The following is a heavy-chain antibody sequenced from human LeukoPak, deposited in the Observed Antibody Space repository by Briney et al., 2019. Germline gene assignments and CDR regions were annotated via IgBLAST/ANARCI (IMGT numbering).Heavy chain of an antibody. CDR3: ARVGRDGYTSDY. CDR2: IKQDGSEK. V-gene: IGHV3-7*01. Sequence: GGSLRLSCAASGLTFSSYWMSWVRQAPGKGLEWVANIKQDGSEKYYVDSVKGRFTISRDNAENSLYLQMNSLRAEDTAVYYCARVGRDGYTSDYWGQGTLVTVSS. J-gene: IGHJ4*02. D-gene: IGHD5-24*01. CDR1: GLTFSSYW.